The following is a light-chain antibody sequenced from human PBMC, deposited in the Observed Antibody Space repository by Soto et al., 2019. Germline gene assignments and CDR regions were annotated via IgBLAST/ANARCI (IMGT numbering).Light chain of an antibody. V-gene: IGLV2-8*01. J-gene: IGLJ2*01. CDR1: SSDVGGYNY. CDR2: EVT. Sequence: QSALTQPPSASGSPGQSVTISCTGSSSDVGGYNYVCWYQQHPGKAPKLIIYEVTKRPSGVPDRFSGSKSGNTASLTVSELQAEDEADYYCTSHAGSSVVFGGGTKLTVL. CDR3: TSHAGSSVV.